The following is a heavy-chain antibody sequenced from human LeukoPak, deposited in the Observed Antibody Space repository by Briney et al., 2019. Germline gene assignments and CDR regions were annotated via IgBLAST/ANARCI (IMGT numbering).Heavy chain of an antibody. Sequence: GASVKVSCKASGYTFTGYHLHWLRQAPGQGLEWVGFINPNSGGTNNPQKFQGRVTLTRDTSIRTDNMELRRRRSDDAAVYYCARGGGIVGVVAATLTWGQGALVTVSS. CDR2: INPNSGGT. CDR1: GYTFTGYH. D-gene: IGHD2-15*01. CDR3: ARGGGIVGVVAATLT. V-gene: IGHV1-2*02. J-gene: IGHJ4*02.